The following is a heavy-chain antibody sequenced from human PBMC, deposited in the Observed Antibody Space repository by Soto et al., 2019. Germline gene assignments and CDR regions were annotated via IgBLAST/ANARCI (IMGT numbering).Heavy chain of an antibody. CDR2: MGPDGSST. J-gene: IGHJ3*01. CDR3: AVHGDYDAFNF. D-gene: IGHD4-17*01. Sequence: EVQVVESGGGLVQPGGSLRLSCAASGISFSRYWTHWVRQAPGKGLEWVSCMGPDGSSTSYADSVKGRFSISRDDAKNTLSLQVNSLRADDTAVYYCAVHGDYDAFNFWGQGTVVTVSS. CDR1: GISFSRYW. V-gene: IGHV3-74*01.